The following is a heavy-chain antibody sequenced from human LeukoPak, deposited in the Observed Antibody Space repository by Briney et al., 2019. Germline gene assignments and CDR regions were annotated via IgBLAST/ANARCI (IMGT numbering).Heavy chain of an antibody. V-gene: IGHV4-38-2*01. CDR1: GYSLGSGFY. CDR3: ATGRYSGSVDY. J-gene: IGHJ4*02. D-gene: IGHD1-26*01. Sequence: SETLSLTCAVSGYSLGSGFYCGWVRQPPGKGLEWIGNMYHTGTIYYNPSLRSRLTISEDTSKSHFSLTVDSVTAADTAVYYCATGRYSGSVDYWGQGILVTVSS. CDR2: MYHTGTI.